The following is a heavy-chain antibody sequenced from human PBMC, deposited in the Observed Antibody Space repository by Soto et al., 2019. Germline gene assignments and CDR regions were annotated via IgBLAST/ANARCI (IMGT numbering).Heavy chain of an antibody. Sequence: SVKVSCKASGGTFSSYAISWVRQAPGQGLEWMGGIIPIFGTANYAQKFQGRVTITADKSTSTAYMELSSLRSEDTVVYYCARDEEMATPNAFDIWGQGTMVTVSS. D-gene: IGHD5-12*01. J-gene: IGHJ3*02. CDR3: ARDEEMATPNAFDI. V-gene: IGHV1-69*06. CDR1: GGTFSSYA. CDR2: IIPIFGTA.